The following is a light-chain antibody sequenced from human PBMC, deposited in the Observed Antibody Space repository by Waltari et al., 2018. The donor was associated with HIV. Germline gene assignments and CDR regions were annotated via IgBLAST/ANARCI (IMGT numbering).Light chain of an antibody. CDR3: NSRDSSGNHVV. Sequence: SSELTQDPAVSVALGQTVRITCQGDSLRSYYASWYQQKPGQDPVLVIYGKNNRPSGIPDRFSGSSSGKTASLTITGAQAEYEADYYCNSRDSSGNHVVFGGGTKLTVL. CDR2: GKN. CDR1: SLRSYY. J-gene: IGLJ2*01. V-gene: IGLV3-19*01.